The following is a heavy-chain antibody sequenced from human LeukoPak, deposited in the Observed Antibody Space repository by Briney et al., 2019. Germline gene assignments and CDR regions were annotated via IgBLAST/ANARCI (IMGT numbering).Heavy chain of an antibody. CDR2: IYSGGST. CDR3: AKIAYGDYTFDY. D-gene: IGHD4-17*01. CDR1: GFTVSRNY. Sequence: SGGSLRLSCAASGFTVSRNYMSWVRQAPGKGLEWVSVIYSGGSTYYADSVKGRFTISRDNSKNTLYLQMNSLRAEDTAVYYCAKIAYGDYTFDYWGQGTLVTVSS. V-gene: IGHV3-53*01. J-gene: IGHJ4*02.